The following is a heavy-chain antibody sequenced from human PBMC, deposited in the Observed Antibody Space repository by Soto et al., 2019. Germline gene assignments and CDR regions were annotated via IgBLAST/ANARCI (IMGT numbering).Heavy chain of an antibody. CDR2: IIPSTGWT. Sequence: QVQLVQSGAQMRRPGASVRVSCKPSGYTFATSYIHWVRQAPGQGLEWVASIIPSTGWTIYADKFRGRVTMTRDTSTSTVYMELSRLRSEDTALYYCARDGGNYDFDLWGQGTLVTVSS. V-gene: IGHV1-46*01. J-gene: IGHJ4*02. CDR1: GYTFATSY. D-gene: IGHD3-16*01. CDR3: ARDGGNYDFDL.